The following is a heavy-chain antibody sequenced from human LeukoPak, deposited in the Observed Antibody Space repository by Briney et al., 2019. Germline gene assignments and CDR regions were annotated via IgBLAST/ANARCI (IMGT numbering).Heavy chain of an antibody. V-gene: IGHV3-49*04. CDR3: TRDTGSGGYYIPDY. D-gene: IGHD3-10*01. Sequence: GRSLRLSCTASGFTFGDYAMSWVRQAPGKGLEWVGFIRSKAYGGTTEYAASVKGRFTISRDDSKSIAYLQMNSLKTEDTAVYYCTRDTGSGGYYIPDYWGQGTLVTVSS. CDR2: IRSKAYGGTT. J-gene: IGHJ4*02. CDR1: GFTFGDYA.